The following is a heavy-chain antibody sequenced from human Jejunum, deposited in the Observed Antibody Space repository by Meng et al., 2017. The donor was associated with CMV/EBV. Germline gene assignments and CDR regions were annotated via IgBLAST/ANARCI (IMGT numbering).Heavy chain of an antibody. CDR2: IYSGGST. V-gene: IGHV3-66*02. J-gene: IGHJ6*02. D-gene: IGHD3-10*01. CDR3: ARQEWFDYGLDV. Sequence: CPASGFIFSDYSMNWVRQAPGKGLEWVSVIYSGGSTYYAESVKGRFTISRDNSKNTLYLQMSSLRAEDTAVYYCARQEWFDYGLDVWGQGTTVTVSS. CDR1: GFIFSDYS.